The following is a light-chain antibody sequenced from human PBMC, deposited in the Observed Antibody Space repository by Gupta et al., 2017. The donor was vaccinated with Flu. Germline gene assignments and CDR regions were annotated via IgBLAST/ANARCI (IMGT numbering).Light chain of an antibody. Sequence: DIVMTQSPLSLPVTHGEPASISCRSSQSLLHSNGYNYLDWYLQKPGQSPQLLIYLGSNRASGVPDRFSGSGSGTDFTLKISRVEAEDVGVYYCMQALQTPAYTFGQGTKLEIK. CDR1: QSLLHSNGYNY. CDR3: MQALQTPAYT. CDR2: LGS. V-gene: IGKV2-28*01. J-gene: IGKJ2*01.